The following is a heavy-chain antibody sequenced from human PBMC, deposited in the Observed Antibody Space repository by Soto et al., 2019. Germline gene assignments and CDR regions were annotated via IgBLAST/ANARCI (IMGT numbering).Heavy chain of an antibody. V-gene: IGHV3-30*18. Sequence: QVQLVESGGGVVHPGRSLRLSCTASGFNFSDFGMHWVRQAPGKGLEWLALISSDGSNKFYADSVRGRFTVSRDRSDNTLYLHMRAVRNDDTAMYYFAKDFARGPMGMSLDSWGQATLVIVSS. CDR3: AKDFARGPMGMSLDS. D-gene: IGHD1-26*01. J-gene: IGHJ4*02. CDR1: GFNFSDFG. CDR2: ISSDGSNK.